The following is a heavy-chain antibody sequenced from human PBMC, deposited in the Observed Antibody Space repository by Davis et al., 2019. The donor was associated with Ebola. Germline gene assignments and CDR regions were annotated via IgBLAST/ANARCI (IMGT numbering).Heavy chain of an antibody. D-gene: IGHD3-10*01. J-gene: IGHJ4*02. CDR3: APELGGTGHLQY. CDR2: IIPLNGIT. CDR1: GDTMNNYR. Sequence: SAKVSCKASGDTMNNYRITWVRQAPGQGLEWMGRIIPLNGITDYAQKFQGRVTMIDDTSTDTAYMELSSLRSEDTAVYYCAPELGGTGHLQYWGQGTLVTVSS. V-gene: IGHV1-69*02.